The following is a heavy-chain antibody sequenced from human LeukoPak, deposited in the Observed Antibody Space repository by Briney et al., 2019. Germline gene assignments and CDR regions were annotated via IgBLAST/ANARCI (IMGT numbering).Heavy chain of an antibody. CDR3: ANGFPKRF. V-gene: IGHV3-7*02. J-gene: IGHJ4*02. Sequence: GGSLRLSCAVSGFTFSRYSMNWVRQAPGKGLEWVANIKPDGSEKYYVDSVKGRFTISRDNAKNSLYLQMNSLRVEDTAVYYCANGFPKRFWGQGTLVTVSS. CDR1: GFTFSRYS. D-gene: IGHD2-21*01. CDR2: IKPDGSEK.